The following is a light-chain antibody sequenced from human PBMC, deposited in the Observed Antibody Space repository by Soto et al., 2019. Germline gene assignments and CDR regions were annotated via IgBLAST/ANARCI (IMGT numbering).Light chain of an antibody. CDR1: QSVLYSANNKDH. J-gene: IGKJ1*01. CDR3: QQYYGTPT. CDR2: WAS. Sequence: DIVMTQSPDFLAVSLGERATINCKSSQSVLYSANNKDHLAWYQQRPRQPPKLLISWASTRESGVPDRFSGSGSVTDFTLTISSLQAEDVAVYYCQQYYGTPTFGQGTKVDIK. V-gene: IGKV4-1*01.